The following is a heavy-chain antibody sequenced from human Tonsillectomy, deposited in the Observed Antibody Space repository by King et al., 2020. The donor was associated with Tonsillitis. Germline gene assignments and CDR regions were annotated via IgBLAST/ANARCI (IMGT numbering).Heavy chain of an antibody. D-gene: IGHD3/OR15-3a*01. CDR3: ARLFRPYYFDF. V-gene: IGHV4-31*03. Sequence: QVQLQESGSGLVKPSQTLSLTCTVSGGSISSDGYYWTWIRQHPGKCLDWIGYIYYTGTTYYNPSLKSRVNISVDPSKNQFSLKMSSVTAADTAVYYCARLFRPYYFDFWGQGTLVTVSS. J-gene: IGHJ4*02. CDR1: GGSISSDGYY. CDR2: IYYTGTT.